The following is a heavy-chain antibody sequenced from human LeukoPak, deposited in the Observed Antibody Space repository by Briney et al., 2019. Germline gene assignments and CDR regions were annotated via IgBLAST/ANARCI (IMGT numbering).Heavy chain of an antibody. CDR2: IDWDDDK. V-gene: IGHV2-70*11. J-gene: IGHJ3*02. CDR3: ARITAARLYAFDI. D-gene: IGHD6-6*01. Sequence: SGPALVKPTQTLTLTCTFSGFSLSTSGMCVSWIRQPPGKALEWLARIDWDDDKYYSTSLKTRLTISKDTSKNQVVLTMTDMDPVDTATYYCARITAARLYAFDIWGQGTMVTVSS. CDR1: GFSLSTSGMC.